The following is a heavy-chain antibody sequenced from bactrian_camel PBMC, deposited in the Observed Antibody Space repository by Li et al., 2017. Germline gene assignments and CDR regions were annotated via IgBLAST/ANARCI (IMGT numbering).Heavy chain of an antibody. CDR1: GFPFNSYG. D-gene: IGHD2*01. V-gene: IGHV3S6*01. CDR2: ADNAYRDT. Sequence: HVQLVESGGGSVQTGGSLRLSCAASGFPFNSYGIHWVRQAPGKGPEWVSTADNAYRDTYAVDLVKGRFTVSRDSAKSTVYLQMSDLKPEDTAVYYCVSLVDRPLVHQGTQVTVS. J-gene: IGHJ4*01.